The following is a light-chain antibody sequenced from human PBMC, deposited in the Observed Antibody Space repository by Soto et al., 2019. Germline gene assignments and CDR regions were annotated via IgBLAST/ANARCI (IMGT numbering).Light chain of an antibody. CDR1: QSVSRDY. V-gene: IGKV3-20*01. Sequence: EIVLTQSPATLSLSPGGRATLSCRASQSVSRDYLVWYQQKPGQAPRLLIYGASSRATGIPDRFSGSGSGTDFTLTISRLEPEDFAVYYCQHYGNSPPSVTFGPGAKVDI. J-gene: IGKJ3*01. CDR2: GAS. CDR3: QHYGNSPPSVT.